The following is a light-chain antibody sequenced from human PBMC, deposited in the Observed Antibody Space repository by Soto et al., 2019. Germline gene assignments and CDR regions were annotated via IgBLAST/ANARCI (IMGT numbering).Light chain of an antibody. CDR2: KVS. CDR1: QSLVHSNGNTY. V-gene: IGKV2-30*02. Sequence: DVVMTQSPLSLPVTLGQPASISCRSSQSLVHSNGNTYLNWFQQRPGQSPRRLLYKVSIRDSGVPDRFSGSVLGTDFTLKISRVEADDVGVYYCMQGIHWPRTFGQGTKVEIK. CDR3: MQGIHWPRT. J-gene: IGKJ1*01.